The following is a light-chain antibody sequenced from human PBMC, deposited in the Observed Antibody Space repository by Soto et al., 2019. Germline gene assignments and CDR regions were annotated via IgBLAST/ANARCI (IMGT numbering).Light chain of an antibody. V-gene: IGLV2-8*01. CDR3: SSYAGSNNWV. Sequence: QSALTQSPSASGSPGQSVTISCTGTSSDVGNYKYVSWYQQHPGKAPKLMIYEVSKRPSGVPDRFSGSKSGNTASLTVSGLQAEDEADYYCSSYAGSNNWVFGGGTKATVL. CDR1: SSDVGNYKY. J-gene: IGLJ3*02. CDR2: EVS.